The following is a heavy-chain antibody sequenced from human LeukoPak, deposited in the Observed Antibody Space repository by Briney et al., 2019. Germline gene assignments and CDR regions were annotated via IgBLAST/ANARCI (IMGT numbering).Heavy chain of an antibody. V-gene: IGHV1-2*02. D-gene: IGHD3-16*01. J-gene: IGHJ4*02. CDR1: GYTFTGFY. CDR2: INPNTGAT. CDR3: ARDGGPNKSPLDY. Sequence: ASVKVSCKASGYTFTGFYMHWVRQGPGQGLEWMGWINPNTGATNYAQKFQGRVTMTRDTSISTAYMELNRLRSDDTAVYYCARDGGPNKSPLDYWGQGTLVTVSS.